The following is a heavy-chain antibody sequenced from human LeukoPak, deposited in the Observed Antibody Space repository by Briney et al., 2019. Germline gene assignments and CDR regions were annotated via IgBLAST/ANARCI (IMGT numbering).Heavy chain of an antibody. J-gene: IGHJ4*02. V-gene: IGHV1-46*03. CDR3: ASSSDIVVVPAAIGY. Sequence: ASVKVSCKASGYTLTSYYMHWVRQAPGQGLEWMGIINPSGGSTSYAQRFQGRVTMTRDTSTSIVYMELSSLRSEDTAVYYCASSSDIVVVPAAIGYWGQGTLVTVSS. D-gene: IGHD2-2*01. CDR1: GYTLTSYY. CDR2: INPSGGST.